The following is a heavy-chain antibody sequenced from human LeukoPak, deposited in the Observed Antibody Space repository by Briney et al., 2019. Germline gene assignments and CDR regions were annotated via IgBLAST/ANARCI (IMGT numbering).Heavy chain of an antibody. Sequence: GGSLRLSCAASGFTFSSYAMSWVRQAPGKGLEWVSAISGSGGSTYYADSVEGRFTISRDNSKNTLYLQMNSLRAEDTAVYYCAKALYSGYDSHYYYYMDVWGKGTTVTVSS. CDR2: ISGSGGST. V-gene: IGHV3-23*01. J-gene: IGHJ6*03. CDR1: GFTFSSYA. CDR3: AKALYSGYDSHYYYYMDV. D-gene: IGHD5-12*01.